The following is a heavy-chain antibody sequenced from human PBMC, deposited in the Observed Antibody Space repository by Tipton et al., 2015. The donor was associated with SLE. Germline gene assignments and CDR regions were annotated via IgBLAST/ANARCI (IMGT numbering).Heavy chain of an antibody. Sequence: TLSLTCTVSGGSISNYYWSWIRQPPGKGLEWIGYIYNSGNTNYNPSLKSRATISVDTSKNQFSLKLKSVTAADTAVYYCARVVSGSLDYWGQGTLVTVSS. CDR3: ARVVSGSLDY. V-gene: IGHV4-59*01. CDR1: GGSISNYY. CDR2: IYNSGNT. J-gene: IGHJ4*02. D-gene: IGHD3-3*01.